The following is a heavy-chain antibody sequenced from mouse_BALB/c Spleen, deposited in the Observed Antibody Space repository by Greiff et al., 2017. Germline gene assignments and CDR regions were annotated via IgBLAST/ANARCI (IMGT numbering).Heavy chain of an antibody. CDR3: TRDDD. J-gene: IGHJ2*01. CDR1: GYTFTSYW. V-gene: IGHV1-69*02. CDR2: IYPSDSYT. Sequence: VKLQQPGAELVRPGASVKLSCKASGYTFTSYWINWVKQRPGQGLEWIGNIYPSDSYTNYNQKFKDKATLTVDKSSSTAYMQLSSPTSEDSAVYYCTRDDDWGQGTTLTVSS.